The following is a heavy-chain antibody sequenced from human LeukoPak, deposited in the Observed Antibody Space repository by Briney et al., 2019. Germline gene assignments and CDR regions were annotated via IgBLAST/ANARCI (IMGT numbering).Heavy chain of an antibody. Sequence: ASVKVSCKASGYTFTGYYMHWVRQAPGQGLEWMGWINPNSGGTNYAQKFQGWVTMTRDTSISTAYMELSRLRSDDTAVYYCARDRPDHYYDSSGYLDYWGQGTLVTVSS. J-gene: IGHJ4*02. CDR3: ARDRPDHYYDSSGYLDY. D-gene: IGHD3-22*01. CDR2: INPNSGGT. V-gene: IGHV1-2*04. CDR1: GYTFTGYY.